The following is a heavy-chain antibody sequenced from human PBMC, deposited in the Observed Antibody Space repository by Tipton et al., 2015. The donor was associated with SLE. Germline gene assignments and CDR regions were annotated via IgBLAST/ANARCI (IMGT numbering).Heavy chain of an antibody. D-gene: IGHD5-12*01. Sequence: QLVQSGAAVKTPGSSVRVSCKASGGALPKNAFTWVRQASGQGLEWMGGFIPIFATTQYAPRFQARLTIITDESTATSYMDLSTLRPDDTAVYYRATVSTEVDNSGWNWFDPWGQGTPVTVSS. CDR3: ATVSTEVDNSGWNWFDP. CDR1: GGALPKNA. CDR2: FIPIFATT. J-gene: IGHJ5*02. V-gene: IGHV1-69*05.